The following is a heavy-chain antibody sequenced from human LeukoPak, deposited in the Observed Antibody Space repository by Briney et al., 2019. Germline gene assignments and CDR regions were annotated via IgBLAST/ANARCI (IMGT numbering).Heavy chain of an antibody. CDR3: AREGGSRYFDFDWFDP. V-gene: IGHV1-69*05. CDR2: IIPIFGTA. CDR1: GGTFSSYA. J-gene: IGHJ5*02. D-gene: IGHD3-9*01. Sequence: SVKVSCKASGGTFSSYAISWVRQAPGQGLEWMGRIIPIFGTANYAQKFQGRVTITTDESTSTAYMELSSLRSEDTAVYYCAREGGSRYFDFDWFDPWDQGTLVTVSS.